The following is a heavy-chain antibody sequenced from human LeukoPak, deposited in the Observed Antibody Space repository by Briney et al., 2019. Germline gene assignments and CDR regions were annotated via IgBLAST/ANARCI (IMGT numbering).Heavy chain of an antibody. V-gene: IGHV1-8*03. J-gene: IGHJ6*03. Sequence: GASVKVSCKASGYTFTSYDINWVRQATGQGLEWMGWMNPNSGNTGYAQQFQGRVTITRNTSISTAYMELSSLRSEDTAVYYCARADVVVVVPAASYYYYYMDVWGKGTTVTVSS. D-gene: IGHD2-2*01. CDR3: ARADVVVVVPAASYYYYYMDV. CDR2: MNPNSGNT. CDR1: GYTFTSYD.